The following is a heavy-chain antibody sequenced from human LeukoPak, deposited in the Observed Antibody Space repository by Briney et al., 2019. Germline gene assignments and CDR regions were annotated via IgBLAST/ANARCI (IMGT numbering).Heavy chain of an antibody. CDR3: AKRIAVAGTGYYYGMDV. D-gene: IGHD6-19*01. CDR2: ISGSGGST. CDR1: GFTFSSYA. Sequence: GGSLRLSCAASGFTFSSYALSWVRQAPGKGLEWVSAISGSGGSTYYADSVKGRFTISRDNSKNTLYLQMNSLRAEDTAVYYCAKRIAVAGTGYYYGMDVWGQGTTVTVSS. J-gene: IGHJ6*02. V-gene: IGHV3-23*01.